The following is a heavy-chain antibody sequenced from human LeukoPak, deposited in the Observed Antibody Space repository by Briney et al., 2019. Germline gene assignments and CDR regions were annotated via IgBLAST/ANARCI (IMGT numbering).Heavy chain of an antibody. CDR2: IWYDGSKR. Sequence: GRSLRLSCAASGFTFSSYGMHWVRQAPGKGLEWVAVIWYDGSKRYYADPVMGRFTISRDIAKNTLYLQMNSLRADDTAVYYCGRDGGISIDYWGQGALVTVSS. V-gene: IGHV3-33*01. CDR1: GFTFSSYG. J-gene: IGHJ4*02. CDR3: GRDGGISIDY. D-gene: IGHD1-26*01.